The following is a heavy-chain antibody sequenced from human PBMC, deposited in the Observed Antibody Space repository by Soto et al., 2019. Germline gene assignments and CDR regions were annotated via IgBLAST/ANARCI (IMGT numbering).Heavy chain of an antibody. V-gene: IGHV4-59*01. J-gene: IGHJ4*02. CDR2: IYYSGYT. Sequence: SETLSLTCTVSGGSISTYYWSWIRQPPGKGLEWIGYIYYSGYTNYNPSLKSRVTISVDTSKNQVSLRLSSVTAADTAVYYCASSGRYGSGTRDSDYWGQGTLVT. D-gene: IGHD3-10*01. CDR1: GGSISTYY. CDR3: ASSGRYGSGTRDSDY.